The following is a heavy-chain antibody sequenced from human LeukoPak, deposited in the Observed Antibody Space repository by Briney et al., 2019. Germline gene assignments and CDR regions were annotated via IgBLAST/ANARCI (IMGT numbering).Heavy chain of an antibody. CDR3: ARLRKQLAHFDY. J-gene: IGHJ4*02. D-gene: IGHD6-6*01. Sequence: SETLSLTCAVSGYSISSGYYWGWIRQPPGKGLEWIGNIYHSGNTYYNPSLKSRVTISVDTSKNQFSLKLSSVTAADTAVYYCARLRKQLAHFDYWGQGTLVTVSS. CDR2: IYHSGNT. V-gene: IGHV4-38-2*01. CDR1: GYSISSGYY.